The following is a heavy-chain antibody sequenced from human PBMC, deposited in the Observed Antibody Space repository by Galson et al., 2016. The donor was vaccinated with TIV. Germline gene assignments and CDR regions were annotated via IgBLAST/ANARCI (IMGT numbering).Heavy chain of an antibody. V-gene: IGHV1-2*04. J-gene: IGHJ3*02. Sequence: SVKVSCKASGYTFTEYYIHWVRQAPGQGLEWMGWINPNSGGTMYAQKFQGWVTMTRDTSITTAYMELSRLKSDDTAVYYCAKIGQELDAFDIWGQGTMVTVFS. CDR2: INPNSGGT. CDR3: AKIGQELDAFDI. CDR1: GYTFTEYY. D-gene: IGHD1-7*01.